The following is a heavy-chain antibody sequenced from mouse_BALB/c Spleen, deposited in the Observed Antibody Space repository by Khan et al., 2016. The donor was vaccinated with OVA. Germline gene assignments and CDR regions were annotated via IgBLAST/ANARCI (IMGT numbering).Heavy chain of an antibody. Sequence: QIQLVQSGPELKKPGEIVKISCKASGYTFTNYGMNWVKQAPGKGLKWMGWINTYTGEPTFADDFKGRFAFSLETSASTAYLQINSLKNEDTATYFCARVGYNGTMDCWGQGTSVTVSS. V-gene: IGHV9-3-1*01. CDR1: GYTFTNYG. CDR2: INTYTGEP. D-gene: IGHD2-14*01. J-gene: IGHJ4*01. CDR3: ARVGYNGTMDC.